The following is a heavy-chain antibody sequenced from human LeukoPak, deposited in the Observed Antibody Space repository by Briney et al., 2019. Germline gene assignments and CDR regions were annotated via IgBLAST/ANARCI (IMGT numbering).Heavy chain of an antibody. CDR1: GGSFNGYY. CDR3: ASLGVPAAILTPGGGGWFDP. D-gene: IGHD2-2*02. J-gene: IGHJ5*02. CDR2: INRGGST. V-gene: IGHV4-34*01. Sequence: SETLSLTCTVYGGSFNGYYWSWIRQPPGKGLEWIGEINRGGSTNYNPSLKSRVTISVDTSKNQFSLKLSSVTAADTAVYYCASLGVPAAILTPGGGGWFDPWGQGTLVTVSS.